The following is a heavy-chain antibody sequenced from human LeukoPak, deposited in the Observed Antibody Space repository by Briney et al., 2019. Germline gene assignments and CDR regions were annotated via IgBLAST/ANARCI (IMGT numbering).Heavy chain of an antibody. CDR3: ARQFQGHCSGGSCPYYFDY. V-gene: IGHV4-61*02. J-gene: IGHJ4*02. D-gene: IGHD2-15*01. CDR1: GGSISSGSYY. CDR2: IYTSGST. Sequence: PSQTLSLTCTVSGGSISSGSYYWSWIRQPAGKGLEWIGRIYTSGSTNYNPSLKGRVTISVDTSKNQFSLKLSSVTAADTAVYYCARQFQGHCSGGSCPYYFDYWGQGTLVTVSS.